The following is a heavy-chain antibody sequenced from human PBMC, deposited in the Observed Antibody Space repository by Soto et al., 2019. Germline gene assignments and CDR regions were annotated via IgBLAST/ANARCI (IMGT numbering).Heavy chain of an antibody. Sequence: EVQLLESGGGLVQPGGSLRLSCAASGFTFSTYSMTWVRQAPGKGLEWVSDISGSGDYTYYADSVKGRFTISRDNSRNGLYLQMNSLRAEDTALYYCAKRERWPASGPYWGQGALVTVSS. CDR1: GFTFSTYS. CDR2: ISGSGDYT. J-gene: IGHJ4*02. V-gene: IGHV3-23*01. CDR3: AKRERWPASGPY. D-gene: IGHD1-1*01.